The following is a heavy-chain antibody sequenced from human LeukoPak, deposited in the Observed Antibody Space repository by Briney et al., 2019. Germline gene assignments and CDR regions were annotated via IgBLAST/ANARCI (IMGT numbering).Heavy chain of an antibody. J-gene: IGHJ6*04. CDR2: ISSSGSTI. V-gene: IGHV3-48*03. CDR3: AELGITMIGGV. D-gene: IGHD3-10*02. Sequence: GGSLRLSCAASGFTFTSYEMNWGREAPGHGLEWVSYISSSGSTIYYADSVKGRFTISRDNDKNSLYLQMNSLRAEDTAVYYCAELGITMIGGVWGKGTTVTISS. CDR1: GFTFTSYE.